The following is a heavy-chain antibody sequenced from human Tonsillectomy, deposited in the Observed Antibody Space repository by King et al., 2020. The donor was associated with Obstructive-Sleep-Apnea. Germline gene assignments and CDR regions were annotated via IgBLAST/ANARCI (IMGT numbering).Heavy chain of an antibody. J-gene: IGHJ4*02. CDR2: INGCET. Sequence: VQLVESGGGLGQPGGSLRLSCAVSGVTISNYVMSCVRQAPGKGLEWFSVINGCETYHAAFAKGRFSTSRDNSKNPLYLQMYSLSAEDTALYYCAKDHPSSGWPTFDCWGQGTLVTVSS. D-gene: IGHD6-19*01. V-gene: IGHV3-23*04. CDR3: AKDHPSSGWPTFDC. CDR1: GVTISNYV.